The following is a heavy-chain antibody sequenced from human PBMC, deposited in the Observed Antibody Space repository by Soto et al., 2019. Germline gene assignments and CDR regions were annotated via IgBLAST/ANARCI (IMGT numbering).Heavy chain of an antibody. V-gene: IGHV1-46*01. D-gene: IGHD4-4*01. CDR3: ARGLNDYSTSSGRRSAQRGYYYGMDV. J-gene: IGHJ6*02. CDR2: INPSVGDT. CDR1: GYTFSSFY. Sequence: QVQLVQSGAEVKKPGASVKVSCKASGYTFSSFYMHWVRQAPGRGLEWMGIINPSVGDTGYGKKFQGRVTMTRDTSTSTVYIEVSSLRPDDTAVYYCARGLNDYSTSSGRRSAQRGYYYGMDVWGQGTTVTVS.